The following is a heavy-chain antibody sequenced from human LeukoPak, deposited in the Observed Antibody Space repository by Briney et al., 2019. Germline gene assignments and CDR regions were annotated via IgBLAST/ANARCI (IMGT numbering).Heavy chain of an antibody. J-gene: IGHJ4*01. V-gene: IGHV4-39*07. CDR1: GGSISSSNYY. CDR3: TREIAGTTVHY. CDR2: VYSSGGT. Sequence: PSETLSLTCTVSGGSISSSNYYWGWIRQPPGKGLEWIGSVYSSGGTYHNPSLTSRVTVSLDTSKNQFSLKLSSVTAADTAVYYCTREIAGTTVHYWGHGTLVTVSS. D-gene: IGHD1-7*01.